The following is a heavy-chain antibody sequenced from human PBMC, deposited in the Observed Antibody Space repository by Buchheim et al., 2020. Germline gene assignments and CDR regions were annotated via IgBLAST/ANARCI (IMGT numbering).Heavy chain of an antibody. CDR3: ARGGSSLYYYYALDV. V-gene: IGHV3-48*01. CDR2: ISTSSGPI. Sequence: EVQLVESGGGLVQPGGSLRLSCAASGFNFSRYSMNWVRQAPGKGLEWVSYISTSSGPIYYADSVKGRFTISRDDAKSSVDLQMNSLRAEDTAMYYCARGGSSLYYYYALDVWGQGTT. J-gene: IGHJ6*02. CDR1: GFNFSRYS. D-gene: IGHD6-13*01.